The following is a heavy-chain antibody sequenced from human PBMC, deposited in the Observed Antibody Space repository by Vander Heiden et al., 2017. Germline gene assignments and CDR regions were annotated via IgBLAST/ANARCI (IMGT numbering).Heavy chain of an antibody. CDR1: GFTFSIYW. CDR3: ARDGPGGYLDY. CDR2: INPDGSST. Sequence: EVQPVESGGGLVQPGGSLRLSCAASGFTFSIYWMHWVRQTPEKGLVWVSRINPDGSSTAYADSVKGRFTISRDNAKNTLYLQMNSLRADDTAVYYCARDGPGGYLDYWGQGALVTVSS. D-gene: IGHD3-10*01. V-gene: IGHV3-74*01. J-gene: IGHJ4*02.